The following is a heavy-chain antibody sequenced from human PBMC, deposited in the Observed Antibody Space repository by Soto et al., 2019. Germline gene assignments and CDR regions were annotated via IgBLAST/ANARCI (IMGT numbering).Heavy chain of an antibody. CDR3: ARDAQGSGYLDY. J-gene: IGHJ4*02. CDR2: IYYNGNT. Sequence: PSETLSLTCTVSGGSISSGGYYWSWIRQHPGKGLEWIGYIYYNGNTYYNPSLKSRVSISVDTSENQFSLKLSSVTAADTAVYYCARDAQGSGYLDYWGQGTLVTVSS. D-gene: IGHD3-22*01. CDR1: GGSISSGGYY. V-gene: IGHV4-31*03.